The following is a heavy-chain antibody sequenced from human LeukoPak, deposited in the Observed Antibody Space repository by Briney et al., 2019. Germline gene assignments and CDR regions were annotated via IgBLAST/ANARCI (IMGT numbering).Heavy chain of an antibody. Sequence: GASVKVSCKASGYTFTNYAISWVRQAPGQGLEWVGWINTNIGNSTYAQGFTGRFVFSLDTSVSTAYLQISSLKAEDTAVYYCARHWRLFDFWGQGTLVTVSS. V-gene: IGHV7-4-1*02. CDR3: ARHWRLFDF. CDR2: INTNIGNS. D-gene: IGHD1-1*01. CDR1: GYTFTNYA. J-gene: IGHJ4*02.